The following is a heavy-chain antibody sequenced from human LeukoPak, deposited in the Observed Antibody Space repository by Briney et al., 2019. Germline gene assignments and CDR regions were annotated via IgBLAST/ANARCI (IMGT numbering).Heavy chain of an antibody. D-gene: IGHD3-10*01. V-gene: IGHV4-38-2*02. CDR1: GYSISSGYY. Sequence: SETLCLTCSVSGYSISSGYYWGWIRQPPGKGLGWIGSIYHSGSTYYNPSLKSRITISVDPSKNQFSLKLSSVTAADTAVFYCAGTRGAWGGVDFWGQGTLVTVSS. CDR2: IYHSGST. J-gene: IGHJ4*02. CDR3: AGTRGAWGGVDF.